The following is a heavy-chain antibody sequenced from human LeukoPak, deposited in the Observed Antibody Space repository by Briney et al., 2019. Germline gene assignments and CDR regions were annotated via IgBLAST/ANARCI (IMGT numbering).Heavy chain of an antibody. Sequence: SETLSLTCTVSGYSISSGYYWGWIRQPPGKGLEWIGSIYHSGSTYYNPSLKSRVTISVDTSKNQFSLKLSSVTAADTVVHYCARALDYGDYAGTLDYWGQGTLVTVSS. V-gene: IGHV4-38-2*02. CDR2: IYHSGST. J-gene: IGHJ4*02. CDR3: ARALDYGDYAGTLDY. D-gene: IGHD4-17*01. CDR1: GYSISSGYY.